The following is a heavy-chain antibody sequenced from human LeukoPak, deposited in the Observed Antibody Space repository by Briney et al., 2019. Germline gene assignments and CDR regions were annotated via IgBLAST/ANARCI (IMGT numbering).Heavy chain of an antibody. D-gene: IGHD4-17*01. Sequence: PGESLKISCKGSGYIFTSYWISWVRQMPGKGLEWMGRIDPSDSYTNYSPSFQGHVTISADKSISTAYLQWSSLKASDTAVYYCARQYGDYDNDLDYWGQGTLVTVSS. CDR3: ARQYGDYDNDLDY. J-gene: IGHJ4*02. V-gene: IGHV5-10-1*01. CDR2: IDPSDSYT. CDR1: GYIFTSYW.